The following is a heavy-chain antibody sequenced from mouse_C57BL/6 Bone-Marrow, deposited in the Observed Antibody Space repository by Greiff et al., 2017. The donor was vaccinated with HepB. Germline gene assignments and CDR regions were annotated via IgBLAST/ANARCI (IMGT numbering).Heavy chain of an antibody. CDR3: ARDGFRDYGPYAMDY. D-gene: IGHD1-1*01. CDR2: IDPSDSET. V-gene: IGHV1-52*01. CDR1: GYTFTSYW. J-gene: IGHJ4*01. Sequence: VKLQQPGAELVRPGSSVKLSCKASGYTFTSYWMDWVTQRPLQGLEWIGNIDPSDSETHYNQKFKDKATLTVDNSSSTAYMQLSSLTSEDSAVYDWARDGFRDYGPYAMDYWGQGTSVTVSA.